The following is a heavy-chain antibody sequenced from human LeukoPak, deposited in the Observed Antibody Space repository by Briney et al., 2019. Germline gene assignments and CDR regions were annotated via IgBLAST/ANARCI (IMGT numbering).Heavy chain of an antibody. J-gene: IGHJ4*02. D-gene: IGHD6-13*01. CDR2: ISYDGSNK. CDR3: AKAAGYSSSTFDY. V-gene: IGHV3-30*18. Sequence: PGGSLRLSCAASGFTVSSYGMHWVRQAPGKGLEWVAVISYDGSNKYYADSVKGRFTISRDNSKNTLYLQMNSLRAEDTAVYYCAKAAGYSSSTFDYWGQGTLVTVSS. CDR1: GFTVSSYG.